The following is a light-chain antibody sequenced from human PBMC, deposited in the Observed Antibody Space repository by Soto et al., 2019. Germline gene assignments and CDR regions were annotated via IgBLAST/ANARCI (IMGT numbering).Light chain of an antibody. CDR2: AAS. CDR1: QSVSSSY. V-gene: IGKV3-20*01. CDR3: QLYGSSPPRYT. J-gene: IGKJ2*01. Sequence: ESGLTQSPGTLSLSPGERATLSCRSSQSVSSSYLAWYQQKPGQAPRLLIYAASTRATGIPDRFSGSGSGTDFTLTISRLEPEDFAVYFCQLYGSSPPRYTFGQGTKLEIK.